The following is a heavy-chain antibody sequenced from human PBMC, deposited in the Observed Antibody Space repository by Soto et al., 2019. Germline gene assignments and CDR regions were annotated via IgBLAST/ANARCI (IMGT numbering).Heavy chain of an antibody. Sequence: PSQTLSLTCAISGDSVSSNSAAWNWIRQSPSRGLEWLGRTYYRSKWYNDYAVSVKSRITINPDTSKNQFSLQLNSVTPEDTAVYYCARFRITMVRGRISNQYYGMDVWGQGTTVTVSS. CDR2: TYYRSKWYN. CDR3: ARFRITMVRGRISNQYYGMDV. CDR1: GDSVSSNSAA. J-gene: IGHJ6*02. V-gene: IGHV6-1*01. D-gene: IGHD3-10*01.